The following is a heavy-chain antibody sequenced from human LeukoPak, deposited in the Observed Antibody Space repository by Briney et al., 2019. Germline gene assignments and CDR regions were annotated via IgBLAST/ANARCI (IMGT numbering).Heavy chain of an antibody. D-gene: IGHD6-19*01. CDR1: GASISSGSYF. J-gene: IGHJ4*02. Sequence: MPSQTLFLTCTVSGASISSGSYFWSWIRQPAGKGLEWIGRIYTSGSANYNPSLKSRVTISLDTSKNQFSLNLNSVTAADTAVYHCARERIVGYSSGDFDFWGQGTLVTVSS. CDR2: IYTSGSA. CDR3: ARERIVGYSSGDFDF. V-gene: IGHV4-61*02.